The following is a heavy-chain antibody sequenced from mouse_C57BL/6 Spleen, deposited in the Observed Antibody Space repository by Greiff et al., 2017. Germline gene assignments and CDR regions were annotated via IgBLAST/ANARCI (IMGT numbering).Heavy chain of an antibody. D-gene: IGHD4-1*01. CDR2: IYPRSGNT. V-gene: IGHV1-81*01. CDR3: ARQTGTAYFDY. CDR1: GYTFTSYG. Sequence: QVQLQQSGAELARPGASVKLSCKASGYTFTSYGISWVKQRTGQGLEWIGEIYPRSGNTYYNEKFKGKATLTADKSSSTAYMELRSLTSEDSAVYFCARQTGTAYFDYWGKGTTLTVSS. J-gene: IGHJ2*01.